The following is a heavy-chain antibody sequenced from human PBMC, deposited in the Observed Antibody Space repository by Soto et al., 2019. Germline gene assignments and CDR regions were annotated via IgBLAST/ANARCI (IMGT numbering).Heavy chain of an antibody. J-gene: IGHJ6*02. D-gene: IGHD6-13*01. CDR2: IIPIFGTA. V-gene: IGHV1-69*06. Sequence: QVQLVQSGAEVKKPGSSVKVSCKASGGTFSSYAISWVRQAPGQGLEWMGGIIPIFGTANYEQTFQGRVTITANKSTSTAYMELSRLRSEGTAEYSCSCRPKVRSSHQYYGMDVWGQGTTVTVSS. CDR1: GGTFSSYA. CDR3: SCRPKVRSSHQYYGMDV.